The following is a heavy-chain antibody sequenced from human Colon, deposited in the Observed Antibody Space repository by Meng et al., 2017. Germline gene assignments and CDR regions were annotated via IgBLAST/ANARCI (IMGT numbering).Heavy chain of an antibody. V-gene: IGHV3-74*01. CDR1: GFTFSSYW. D-gene: IGHD3-22*01. CDR2: INSDGSST. Sequence: GESLKTSCAASGFTFSSYWMHWVRQAPGKGLVWVSRINSDGSSTSYADSVKGRFTISRDNAKNTLYLQMNSLRAEDTAVYYCARGTNYDSLHYYYYGMDVWGQGTTVTVSS. CDR3: ARGTNYDSLHYYYYGMDV. J-gene: IGHJ6*02.